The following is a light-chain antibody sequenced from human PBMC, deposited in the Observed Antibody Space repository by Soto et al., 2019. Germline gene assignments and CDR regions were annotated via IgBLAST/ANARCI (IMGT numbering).Light chain of an antibody. CDR3: QQYNSYWWT. J-gene: IGKJ1*01. CDR2: KVS. Sequence: DIQMTQSPSTLSASVGDRVTITCRASQSLNGWLAWVQKKPGKAPKVLIYKVSNLESGVPLRFSGSGSETEFTLTISSLQPDDFATYYCQQYNSYWWTFGQGTKVEIK. V-gene: IGKV1-5*03. CDR1: QSLNGW.